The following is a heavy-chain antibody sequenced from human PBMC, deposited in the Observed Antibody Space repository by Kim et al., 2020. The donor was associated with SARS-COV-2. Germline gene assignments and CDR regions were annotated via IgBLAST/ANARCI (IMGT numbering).Heavy chain of an antibody. CDR3: ARELTRGYYYYGMDV. V-gene: IGHV1-69*06. CDR1: GGTFSSYA. Sequence: SVKVSCKASGGTFSSYAISWVRQAPGQGLEWMGGIIPIFGTANYAQKFQGRVTITADKSTSTAYMELSSLRSEDTAVYYCARELTRGYYYYGMDVWGQGTTVTVSS. CDR2: IIPIFGTA. J-gene: IGHJ6*02. D-gene: IGHD3-9*01.